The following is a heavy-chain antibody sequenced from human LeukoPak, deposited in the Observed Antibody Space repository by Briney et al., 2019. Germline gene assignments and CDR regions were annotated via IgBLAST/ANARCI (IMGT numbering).Heavy chain of an antibody. CDR2: INHSGST. V-gene: IGHV4-34*01. J-gene: IGHJ4*02. CDR3: ATRAGYSSSWYRLWDY. CDR1: GGSFSGYY. Sequence: NPSETLSLTCAVYGGSFSGYYWSWIRQPPGKGLEWIGEINHSGSTNYNPSLKSRVTISVDTSKNQFSLKLSSVTAADTAVYYCATRAGYSSSWYRLWDYWGQGTLVTVSS. D-gene: IGHD6-13*01.